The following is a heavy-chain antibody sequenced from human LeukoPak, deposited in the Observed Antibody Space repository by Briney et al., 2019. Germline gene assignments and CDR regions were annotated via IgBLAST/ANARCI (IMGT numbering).Heavy chain of an antibody. J-gene: IGHJ4*02. CDR2: IYYSGST. D-gene: IGHD2-2*01. Sequence: PSGTLSLTCTVSGGSISGYYWSWIRQPPGKGLEWIGYIYYSGSTNYNPSLKSRVTISADTSKNQFSLKLSSVTAADTAVYYCARDGDCSRTSCHYFDYWGQGTLVTVSS. V-gene: IGHV4-59*01. CDR3: ARDGDCSRTSCHYFDY. CDR1: GGSISGYY.